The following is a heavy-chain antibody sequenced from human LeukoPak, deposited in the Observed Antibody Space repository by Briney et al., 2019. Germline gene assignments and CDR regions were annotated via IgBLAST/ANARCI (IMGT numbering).Heavy chain of an antibody. CDR1: GGSISSYY. V-gene: IGHV4-4*07. CDR3: ARLGDGYNVKGFRRAFDI. CDR2: IYTSGST. D-gene: IGHD5-24*01. Sequence: SETLSLTCTVSGGSISSYYWSWIRQPAGKGLEWIGRIYTSGSTNYNPSLKSRVTISVDTSKNQFSLKLSSVTAADTAVYYCARLGDGYNVKGFRRAFDIWGQGTMVTVSS. J-gene: IGHJ3*02.